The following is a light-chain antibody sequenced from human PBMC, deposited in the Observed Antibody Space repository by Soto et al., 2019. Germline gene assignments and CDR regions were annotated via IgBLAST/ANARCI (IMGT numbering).Light chain of an antibody. CDR1: QSVLYVSNNRNY. Sequence: DIVMTQSPDSLAVSLGERATINCKSSQSVLYVSNNRNYLAWYQKKPGQPPKLLISWASTRESGVPDRFSGSGSGTDFALTISSLQPEDFATYYCQQCYTTPLTFGGGTKVDIK. CDR3: QQCYTTPLT. J-gene: IGKJ4*01. CDR2: WAS. V-gene: IGKV4-1*01.